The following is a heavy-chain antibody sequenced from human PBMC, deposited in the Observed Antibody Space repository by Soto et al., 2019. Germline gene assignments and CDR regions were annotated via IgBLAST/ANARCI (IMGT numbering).Heavy chain of an antibody. D-gene: IGHD5-18*01. CDR3: ARDPIDHTVMASFDFDY. V-gene: IGHV1-2*04. J-gene: IGHJ4*02. CDR1: GYTFTGYY. Sequence: GASVKVSCKASGYTFTGYYMHWVRQAPGQGLEWMGWINPNSGGTNYAQKFQGWVTMTRDTSISTAYMELSRLRSDDTAVYYCARDPIDHTVMASFDFDYWGQGTLVTVS. CDR2: INPNSGGT.